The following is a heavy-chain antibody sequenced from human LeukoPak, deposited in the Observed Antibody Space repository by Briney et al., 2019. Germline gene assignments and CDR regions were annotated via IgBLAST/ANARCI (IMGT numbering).Heavy chain of an antibody. V-gene: IGHV3-48*04. D-gene: IGHD1-26*01. CDR3: ATLGATPDY. J-gene: IGHJ4*02. CDR2: ISSSGSTI. CDR1: GFTFSNYG. Sequence: PGGSLRLSCAASGFTFSNYGMNWVRQAPGKGLEWVSYISSSGSTIYYADSVKGRFTISRDNAKNSLYLQMNSLRAEGTAVYYCATLGATPDYWGQGTLVTVSS.